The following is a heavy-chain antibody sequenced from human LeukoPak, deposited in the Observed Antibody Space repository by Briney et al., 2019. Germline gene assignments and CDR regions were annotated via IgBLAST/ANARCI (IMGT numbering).Heavy chain of an antibody. CDR2: ISLTETT. V-gene: IGHV4-4*02. Sequence: SGTLSLTCGVSGGSISNTNWWSLVRQPPGQGLEWIGEISLTETTHYNPSLESRVTVSLDKSKNQLSLNLTSVTAADTAVYYCSRENGAFSPFGYWGQGTLVTVLS. D-gene: IGHD2-8*01. CDR1: GGSISNTNW. J-gene: IGHJ4*02. CDR3: SRENGAFSPFGY.